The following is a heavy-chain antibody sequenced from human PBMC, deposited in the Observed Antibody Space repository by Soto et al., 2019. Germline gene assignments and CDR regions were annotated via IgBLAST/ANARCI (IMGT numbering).Heavy chain of an antibody. J-gene: IGHJ5*02. Sequence: SVKVSCKASRGTFSSYAISWVRQAPGQGLEWMGGIIPIFGTANYAQRFQGRVTITADKSTSTAYMELSSLRSEDTAVYYCARDGRSGYYYWFDPWGQGTLVTVSS. CDR1: RGTFSSYA. D-gene: IGHD3-22*01. V-gene: IGHV1-69*06. CDR3: ARDGRSGYYYWFDP. CDR2: IIPIFGTA.